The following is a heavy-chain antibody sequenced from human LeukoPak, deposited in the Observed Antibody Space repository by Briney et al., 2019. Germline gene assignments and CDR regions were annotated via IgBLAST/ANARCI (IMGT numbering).Heavy chain of an antibody. Sequence: GGSLRLSCAASGFTFDDYAMHWVRQAPGKGLEWVSLISWDGGRTYYADSVKGRFTISRDNSKNSLYLQMNSLRAEDTALYYCAKASDPSLYSSGWSEYFQHWGQGTLVTVSS. CDR3: AKASDPSLYSSGWSEYFQH. V-gene: IGHV3-43D*03. CDR2: ISWDGGRT. D-gene: IGHD6-19*01. J-gene: IGHJ1*01. CDR1: GFTFDDYA.